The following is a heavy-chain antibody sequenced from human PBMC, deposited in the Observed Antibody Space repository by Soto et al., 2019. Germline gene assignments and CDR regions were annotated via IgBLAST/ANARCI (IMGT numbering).Heavy chain of an antibody. CDR1: GYTFTSYG. CDR3: ATHNRKQIFNNYDY. V-gene: IGHV1-18*01. J-gene: IGHJ4*02. Sequence: GASVKVSFKASGYTFTSYGISWVRQAPGQRLEWMGWISVYSGNTNYAQRLQGRVTITTDTSTTTAYMELSSLRSEDTAVYYCATHNRKQIFNNYDYWGQGTLVTVSS. CDR2: ISVYSGNT. D-gene: IGHD1-20*01.